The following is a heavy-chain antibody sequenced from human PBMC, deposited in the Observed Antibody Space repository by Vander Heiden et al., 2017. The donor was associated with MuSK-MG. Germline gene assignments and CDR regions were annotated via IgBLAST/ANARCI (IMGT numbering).Heavy chain of an antibody. V-gene: IGHV3-66*01. Sequence: EVQLVESGGGLVQSGGSLRLSCAASGFTVSSNYMSWVRQAPGKGLEWVSVIYSGGSTYYADSVKGRFTISRDNSKNTLYLQMNSLRAEDTAVYYCARTYPYYDSSGYSSYFDYWGQGTLVTVSS. J-gene: IGHJ4*02. CDR1: GFTVSSNY. CDR3: ARTYPYYDSSGYSSYFDY. CDR2: IYSGGST. D-gene: IGHD3-22*01.